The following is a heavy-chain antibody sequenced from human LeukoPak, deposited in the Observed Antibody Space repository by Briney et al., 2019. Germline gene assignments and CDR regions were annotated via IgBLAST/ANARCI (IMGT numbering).Heavy chain of an antibody. CDR3: ATTRGYFDD. D-gene: IGHD3-10*01. Sequence: GGSLRLSCAASGFTFSSYIMNWVRQAPGKGLEWVSSIGSTSKYIYYADSVKGRFTISRDNAENSLYLQMNSLRAEDTAVYYCATTRGYFDDWGQGTLVTVSS. CDR1: GFTFSSYI. J-gene: IGHJ4*02. V-gene: IGHV3-21*01. CDR2: IGSTSKYI.